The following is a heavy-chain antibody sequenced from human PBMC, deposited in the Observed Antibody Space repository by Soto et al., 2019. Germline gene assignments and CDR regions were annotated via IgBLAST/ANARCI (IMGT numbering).Heavy chain of an antibody. CDR1: GGSFSGYY. Sequence: SETLSLTCAVYGGSFSGYYWSWIRQPPGKGLEWIGYIYYSGSTYYNPSLKSRVTISVDTSKNQFSLKLSSVTAADTAVYYCASYDFWSVRFDPWGQGTLVTVSS. CDR3: ASYDFWSVRFDP. J-gene: IGHJ5*02. V-gene: IGHV4-34*09. CDR2: IYYSGST. D-gene: IGHD3-3*01.